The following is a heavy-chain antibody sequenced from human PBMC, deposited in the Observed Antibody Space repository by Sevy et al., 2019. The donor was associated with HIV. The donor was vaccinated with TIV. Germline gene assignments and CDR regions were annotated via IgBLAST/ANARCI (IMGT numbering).Heavy chain of an antibody. CDR1: VGSISSYY. CDR3: ARFGTIVGVVIEPYYYYGMDV. V-gene: IGHV4-59*01. J-gene: IGHJ6*02. CDR2: IYYSGNT. D-gene: IGHD3-3*01. Sequence: SETLSLTCTVSVGSISSYYWSWIRQPPGKGLEWIGYIYYSGNTNYNPSLKRRFTISVDTSKNQFSLKLCSVTAADTAVYYCARFGTIVGVVIEPYYYYGMDVWGQGTTVTVSS.